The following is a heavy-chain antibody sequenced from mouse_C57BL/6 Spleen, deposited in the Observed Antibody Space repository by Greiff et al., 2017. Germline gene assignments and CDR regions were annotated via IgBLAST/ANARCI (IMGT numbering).Heavy chain of an antibody. CDR2: IYPSDSET. J-gene: IGHJ3*01. Sequence: QVQLQQPGAELVRPGSSVKLSCKASGYTFTSSWRDWVKQRPGQGLEWIGNIYPSDSETHYNQKFKDKATLTVDKSSSTAYMQLSSLASEDSAVYCCARDRFAYWGQGTLVTVSA. CDR3: ARDRFAY. V-gene: IGHV1-61*01. CDR1: GYTFTSSW.